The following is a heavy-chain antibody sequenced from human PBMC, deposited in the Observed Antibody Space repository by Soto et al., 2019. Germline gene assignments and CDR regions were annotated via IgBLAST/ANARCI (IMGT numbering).Heavy chain of an antibody. CDR2: ISYDGSNK. Sequence: GGALLVSCATRGFAFYRYVVTRMREAPGKGLEWVAVISYDGSNKYYADSAKGRFTISRDNSKNTLYLQMNSLRAEDTAVYYCAKDGVTMVRGVSGPYGMDVWGQGT. D-gene: IGHD3-10*01. CDR3: AKDGVTMVRGVSGPYGMDV. V-gene: IGHV3-30*18. J-gene: IGHJ6*02. CDR1: GFAFYRYV.